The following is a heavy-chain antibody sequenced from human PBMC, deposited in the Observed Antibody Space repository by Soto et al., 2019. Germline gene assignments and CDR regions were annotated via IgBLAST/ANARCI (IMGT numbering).Heavy chain of an antibody. J-gene: IGHJ3*02. CDR3: ARVWGGAFDI. D-gene: IGHD3-10*01. CDR1: GGSISSYY. V-gene: IGHV4-59*01. CDR2: IYYSGST. Sequence: QVQLQESGPGLVKPSETLSLTCTVSGGSISSYYWSWIRQPPGKGLEWIGYIYYSGSTNYNPSLTGRGTISGDTSKNPFPLKLSSGTAADTGVYYCARVWGGAFDIWGQGTMVTVSS.